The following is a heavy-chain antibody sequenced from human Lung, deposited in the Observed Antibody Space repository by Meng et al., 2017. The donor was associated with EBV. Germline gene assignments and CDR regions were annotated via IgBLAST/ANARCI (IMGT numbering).Heavy chain of an antibody. Sequence: QVQQQDPVPVLSKPSQTLSLTCSVSGGSISNGGYYYNWLRQYPGKGLEWIGYIYNSGTTSYNPSLKSRVSMSMDTSQNQFSLNLKSVTAADTAVYFCARLLYNWNPYFAYWGQGILVTVSS. CDR3: ARLLYNWNPYFAY. CDR1: GGSISNGGYY. D-gene: IGHD1-20*01. CDR2: IYNSGTT. J-gene: IGHJ4*02. V-gene: IGHV4-31*03.